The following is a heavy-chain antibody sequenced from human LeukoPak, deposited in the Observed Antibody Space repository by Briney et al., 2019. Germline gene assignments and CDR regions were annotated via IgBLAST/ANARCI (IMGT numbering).Heavy chain of an antibody. CDR3: AKDPGLAYCGGDCYSGHRYA. J-gene: IGHJ5*02. CDR2: ISGSGGST. V-gene: IGHV3-23*01. D-gene: IGHD2-21*02. CDR1: GFTFSSYA. Sequence: GGSLRLSCAASGFTFSSYAMSWVRQAPGKGLEWVSAISGSGGSTYYADSVKGRFTISRDNSKSTLYLQMNSLRAEDTAVYYCAKDPGLAYCGGDCYSGHRYAWGQGTLVTVSS.